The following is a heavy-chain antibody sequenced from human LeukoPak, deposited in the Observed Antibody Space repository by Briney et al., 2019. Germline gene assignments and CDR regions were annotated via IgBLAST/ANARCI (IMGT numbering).Heavy chain of an antibody. CDR1: GYCFTSYW. V-gene: IGHV5-10-1*01. J-gene: IGHJ4*02. Sequence: HGESLKISCKGSGYCFTSYWISWVRQMPGKGLEWMGRIDPSDSYTNYSPSFQGHVTISADKSISTAYLQWSSLKASDTAMYYCARHNLYYDILTGYYDYRGQGTLVTVSS. CDR3: ARHNLYYDILTGYYDY. CDR2: IDPSDSYT. D-gene: IGHD3-9*01.